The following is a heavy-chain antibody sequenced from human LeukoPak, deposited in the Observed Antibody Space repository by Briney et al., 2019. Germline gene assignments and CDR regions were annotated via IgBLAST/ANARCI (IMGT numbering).Heavy chain of an antibody. J-gene: IGHJ5*02. D-gene: IGHD3-9*01. Sequence: SETLSLTCAVYGGSFSGYYWSWIRQPPGKGLEWIGEINHSGSTNYNPSLKSRVTISVDTSKNQFSLKLSSVTAADTAVYYCARVEGVLRYFDWSLPFDPWGQGTLVTVSS. CDR3: ARVEGVLRYFDWSLPFDP. CDR2: INHSGST. V-gene: IGHV4-34*01. CDR1: GGSFSGYY.